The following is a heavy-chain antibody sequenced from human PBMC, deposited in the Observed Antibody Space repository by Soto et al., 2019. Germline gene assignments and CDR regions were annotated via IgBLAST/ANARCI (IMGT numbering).Heavy chain of an antibody. CDR1: GGSVNHRTYS. V-gene: IGHV4-61*01. D-gene: IGHD4-17*01. CDR3: ARTTAVPNTLRSRYYFDY. Sequence: QVQLQESGPGLLTPSETLSLTCSVSGGSVNHRTYSWSWIRQPPGKRLEWIGYVYYSGTTNYNPSLKSRVSISVDTSKNQFSLSLSSVTAADTALYYCARTTAVPNTLRSRYYFDYWGQGTLVTVSS. J-gene: IGHJ4*02. CDR2: VYYSGTT.